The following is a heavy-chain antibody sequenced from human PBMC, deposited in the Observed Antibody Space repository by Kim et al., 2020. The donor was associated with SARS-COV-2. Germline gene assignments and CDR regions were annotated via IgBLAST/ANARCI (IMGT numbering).Heavy chain of an antibody. J-gene: IGHJ6*02. CDR1: GYTFTSYG. Sequence: ASVKVSCKASGYTFTSYGISWVRQAPGQGLEWMGWISAYNGNTNYAQKLQGRVTMTTDTSTNTAYMEVRSLRSDDTAVYYCAGGTGEHYYYGMDVWGQGTTVTVSS. V-gene: IGHV1-18*04. CDR2: ISAYNGNT. D-gene: IGHD7-27*01. CDR3: AGGTGEHYYYGMDV.